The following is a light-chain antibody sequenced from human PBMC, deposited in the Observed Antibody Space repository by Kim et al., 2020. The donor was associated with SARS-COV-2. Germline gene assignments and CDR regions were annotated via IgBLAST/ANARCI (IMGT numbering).Light chain of an antibody. J-gene: IGLJ3*02. Sequence: VSVFPGQTVSITCSGDKLGDKYACWYQQKPGQSPVLVIYQDSKRPSGIPERFSGSNSGNTATLTISGTQAMDEADYYCQAWDSTWVFGGGTKLTVL. CDR2: QDS. CDR1: KLGDKY. V-gene: IGLV3-1*01. CDR3: QAWDSTWV.